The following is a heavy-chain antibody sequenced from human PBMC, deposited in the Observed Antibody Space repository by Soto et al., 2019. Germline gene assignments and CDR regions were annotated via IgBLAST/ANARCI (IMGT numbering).Heavy chain of an antibody. CDR2: IYYSGST. CDR1: GGSISSYY. V-gene: IGHV4-59*01. CDR3: ARKIALIHHNWFXP. J-gene: IGHJ5*02. D-gene: IGHD3-22*01. Sequence: PSETLSLTCTVSGGSISSYYWSWIRQPPGKGLEWIGYIYYSGSTNYNPSLKSRVTISVDTSKNQFSLKLSSVTAEDTAVYYCARKIALIHHNWFXPWGQGSLVTV.